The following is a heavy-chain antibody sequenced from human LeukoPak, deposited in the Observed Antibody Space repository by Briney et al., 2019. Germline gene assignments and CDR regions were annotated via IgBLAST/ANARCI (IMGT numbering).Heavy chain of an antibody. J-gene: IGHJ6*02. CDR2: ISGSGGST. CDR1: GFTFSSYA. V-gene: IGHV3-23*01. D-gene: IGHD3-22*01. Sequence: GGSLRLSCAASGFTFSSYAMNWVRQAPGKGLEWVSAISGSGGSTYYADSVKGRFTISRDNSKNTLYLQMNSLRAEDTAVYYCARDSYYYDSSGYPIGGGGMDVWGQGTTVTVSS. CDR3: ARDSYYYDSSGYPIGGGGMDV.